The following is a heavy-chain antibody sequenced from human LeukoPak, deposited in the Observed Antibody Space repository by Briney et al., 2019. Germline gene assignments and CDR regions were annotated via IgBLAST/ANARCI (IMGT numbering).Heavy chain of an antibody. J-gene: IGHJ4*02. D-gene: IGHD2-2*01. CDR2: IYYCGRT. V-gene: IGHV4-59*11. CDR1: HH. CDR3: FFSSRRRHTRYQFDY. Sequence: HHSNKIQQTPWKELNVTGKIYYCGRTHYNASLKSRVSISVDTSKNQFSLKLSSVTAADTGVYYFFFSSRRRHTRYQFDYWGQGTLVTVSS.